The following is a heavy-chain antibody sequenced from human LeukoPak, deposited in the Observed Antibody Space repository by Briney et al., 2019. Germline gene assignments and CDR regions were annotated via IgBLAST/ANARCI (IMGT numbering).Heavy chain of an antibody. CDR1: GFTFSRSW. CDR3: TRDDGYNRFYI. V-gene: IGHV3-7*01. J-gene: IGHJ3*02. Sequence: GGSLRLSCAASGFTFSRSWMTWVRQAPGKGLEWVANINEDGNKKNYVDSVKGRFTISRDNAKNSLYLQMNSLRAEDTAVYFCTRDDGYNRFYIWGQGTMVTVSS. D-gene: IGHD5-24*01. CDR2: INEDGNKK.